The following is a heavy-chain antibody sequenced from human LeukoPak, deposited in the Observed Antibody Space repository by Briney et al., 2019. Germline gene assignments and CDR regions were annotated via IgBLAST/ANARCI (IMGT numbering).Heavy chain of an antibody. CDR1: GFTFSNYA. D-gene: IGHD1-26*01. V-gene: IGHV3-23*01. CDR2: ISGSGGST. CDR3: ASSRATKDFDY. J-gene: IGHJ4*02. Sequence: GGSLRLSCAASGFTFSNYAMSWVRQAPGKGLEWVSGISGSGGSTYYADSVKGRFTISRDNAKNTLYLQMNSLRAEDTAVYYCASSRATKDFDYWGQGTLVTVSS.